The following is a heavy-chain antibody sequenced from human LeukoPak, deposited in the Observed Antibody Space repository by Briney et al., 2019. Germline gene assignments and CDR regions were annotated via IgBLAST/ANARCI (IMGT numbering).Heavy chain of an antibody. V-gene: IGHV3-23*01. CDR2: ISGSGDVT. CDR3: AKLGGKQRDYFDY. D-gene: IGHD4-23*01. Sequence: GGSLRLSCAASGFTFTTCDMTWVRQAPGKGLEWVSSISGSGDVTYYADSVKGRFTISRDNSKNTLYLQMNSLRAEDTAVYYCAKLGGKQRDYFDYWGQGTLVTVSS. CDR1: GFTFTTCD. J-gene: IGHJ4*02.